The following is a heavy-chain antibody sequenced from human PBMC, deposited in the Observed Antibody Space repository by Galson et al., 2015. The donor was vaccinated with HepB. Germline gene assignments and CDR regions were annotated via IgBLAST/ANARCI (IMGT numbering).Heavy chain of an antibody. Sequence: SLRLSCAASGFTFSSYAMSWVRQAPGKGLEWVSAISGSGGSTYYADSVKGRFTISRDNSKNTLYLQMNSLRAEDTAVYYCAKGGYCSGGSCQAGPDYWGQGTLVTVSS. J-gene: IGHJ4*02. CDR1: GFTFSSYA. V-gene: IGHV3-23*01. CDR3: AKGGYCSGGSCQAGPDY. D-gene: IGHD2-15*01. CDR2: ISGSGGST.